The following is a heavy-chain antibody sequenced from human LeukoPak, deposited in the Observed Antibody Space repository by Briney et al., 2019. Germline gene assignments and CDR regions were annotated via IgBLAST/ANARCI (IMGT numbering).Heavy chain of an antibody. Sequence: ASVKVSCKASGYTFTSYDINWVRQATGQGLEWMGWMNPNSGNTGYAQKFQGRVTITRNTSISIAYMELSSLRSEDTAVYYCARLYCSSTSCYTGWFDPWGQGTLVTVSS. CDR3: ARLYCSSTSCYTGWFDP. V-gene: IGHV1-8*03. J-gene: IGHJ5*02. D-gene: IGHD2-2*02. CDR1: GYTFTSYD. CDR2: MNPNSGNT.